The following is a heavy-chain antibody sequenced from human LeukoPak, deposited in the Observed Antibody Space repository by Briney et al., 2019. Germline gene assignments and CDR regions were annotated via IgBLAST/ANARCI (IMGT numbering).Heavy chain of an antibody. V-gene: IGHV1-2*02. CDR3: ARGGDGDRRDFDY. J-gene: IGHJ4*02. CDR1: GYTFTAYY. D-gene: IGHD5-24*01. CDR2: INPNSGDT. Sequence: GASVKVSCKASGYTFTAYYLHWLRQAPGQGLQWMGWINPNSGDTNYAQRFQGRDTMTRDTSISTAYMELNSPRSDDTAIYYCARGGDGDRRDFDYWGQGTLVTVSS.